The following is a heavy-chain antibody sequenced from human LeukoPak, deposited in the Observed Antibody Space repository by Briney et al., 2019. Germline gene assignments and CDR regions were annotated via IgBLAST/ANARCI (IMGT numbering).Heavy chain of an antibody. CDR3: ARRGDILTDYAFDY. J-gene: IGHJ4*02. CDR2: ISTSGDT. CDR1: GGSISSDNHY. Sequence: SETLSLTCTVSGGSISSDNHYWGWIRQPAGRGLEWIGRISTSGDTHYNPPLKSRVTISVDTSKNQFSLKLSSVTAADTAVYYCARRGDILTDYAFDYWGQGTPVTVSS. V-gene: IGHV4-61*02. D-gene: IGHD3-9*01.